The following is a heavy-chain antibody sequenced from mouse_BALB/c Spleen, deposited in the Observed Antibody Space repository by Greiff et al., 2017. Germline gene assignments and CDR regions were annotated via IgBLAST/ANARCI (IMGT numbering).Heavy chain of an antibody. CDR1: GYSITSDYA. J-gene: IGHJ4*01. V-gene: IGHV3-2*02. D-gene: IGHD1-1*01. CDR3: ARLIITTVVATDYYAMDY. CDR2: ISYSGST. Sequence: EVKLMESGPGLVKPSQSLSLTCTVTGYSITSDYAWNWIRQFPGNKLEWMGYISYSGSTSYNPSLKSRISITRDTSKNQFFLQLNSVTTEDTATYYCARLIITTVVATDYYAMDYWGQGTSVTVSS.